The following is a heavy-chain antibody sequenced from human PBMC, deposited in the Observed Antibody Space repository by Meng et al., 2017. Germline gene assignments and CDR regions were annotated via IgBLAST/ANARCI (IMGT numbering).Heavy chain of an antibody. J-gene: IGHJ4*02. V-gene: IGHV1-8*01. CDR1: GYTFTNYD. CDR3: ARVYGDIDY. D-gene: IGHD4-17*01. Sequence: QVQLVQSGAEVKKPGASVKVSCKTSGYTFTNYDINWVRQATGQGLEWVGWMNPKSGNTGFAQKFQGRVTMTRDTSITTAYMELSSPRSEDTAVYYCARVYGDIDYWGQETLVTVSS. CDR2: MNPKSGNT.